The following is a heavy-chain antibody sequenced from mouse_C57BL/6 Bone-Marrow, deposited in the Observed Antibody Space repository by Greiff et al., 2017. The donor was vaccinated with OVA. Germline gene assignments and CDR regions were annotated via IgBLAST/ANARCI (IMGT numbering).Heavy chain of an antibody. Sequence: EVKVVESGGGLVKPGGSLKLSCAASGFTFSDYGMHWVRQAPEKGLEWVAYISSGSSTIYYADTVKGRFTISRDNAKNTLFLQMTSLRSEDTAMYYCEATQRRYYAMDYWGQGTSVTVSS. J-gene: IGHJ4*01. V-gene: IGHV5-17*01. CDR2: ISSGSSTI. CDR1: GFTFSDYG. D-gene: IGHD3-2*02. CDR3: EATQRRYYAMDY.